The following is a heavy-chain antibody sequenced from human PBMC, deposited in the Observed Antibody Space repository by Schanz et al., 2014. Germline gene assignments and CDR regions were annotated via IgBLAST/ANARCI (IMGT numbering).Heavy chain of an antibody. Sequence: EVQLAESGGCLIQPGGSLRLSCVVSGFSVSNTYMHWVRQPPGKGLEWVSSISRSSGRIYYSDTVKGRFTISRDAAKDSLFLQMTSLRADDTAVYFCAREYASTWFESNVMAGRIDNWGQGTLVTVSS. CDR3: AREYASTWFESNVMAGRIDN. D-gene: IGHD2-8*01. CDR1: GFSVSNTY. V-gene: IGHV3-21*01. J-gene: IGHJ4*02. CDR2: ISRSSGRI.